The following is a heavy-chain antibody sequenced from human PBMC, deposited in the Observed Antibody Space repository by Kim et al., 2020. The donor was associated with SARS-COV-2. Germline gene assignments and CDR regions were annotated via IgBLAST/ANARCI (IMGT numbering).Heavy chain of an antibody. V-gene: IGHV3-33*01. Sequence: YADSVKGRFTISRDNSKNPLYLQMNSLRAEDTAVYYCARDYDILTGYYLDYWGQGTLVTVSS. CDR3: ARDYDILTGYYLDY. J-gene: IGHJ4*02. D-gene: IGHD3-9*01.